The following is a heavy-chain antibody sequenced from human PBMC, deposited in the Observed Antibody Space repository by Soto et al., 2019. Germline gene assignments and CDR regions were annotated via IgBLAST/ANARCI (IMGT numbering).Heavy chain of an antibody. J-gene: IGHJ4*02. Sequence: QVQLVESGGGVVQPGRSLRLSCAASGFTFSSYGMHWVRQAPGKGLEWVAVIWYDGSNKYYADSVKGRFTISRDNSKNTLYLQMNSLRAEDTAVYYCARLFYDFWSGYYGAETLHYDYWGQGTLVTVSS. V-gene: IGHV3-33*01. D-gene: IGHD3-3*01. CDR3: ARLFYDFWSGYYGAETLHYDY. CDR2: IWYDGSNK. CDR1: GFTFSSYG.